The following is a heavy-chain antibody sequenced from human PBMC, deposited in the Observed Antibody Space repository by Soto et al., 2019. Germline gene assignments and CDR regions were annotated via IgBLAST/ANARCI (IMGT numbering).Heavy chain of an antibody. CDR2: IYYSGST. J-gene: IGHJ5*02. CDR3: GRSYSGYVLYWFDP. V-gene: IGHV4-59*01. D-gene: IGHD5-12*01. Sequence: SETLSLTCTVSGGSISSYYWSWIRQPPEKGLEWIGYIYYSGSTNYNPSLKSRVTISVDTSKNQFSLKLSSVTAADTAVYYCGRSYSGYVLYWFDPWGQGTLVTVSS. CDR1: GGSISSYY.